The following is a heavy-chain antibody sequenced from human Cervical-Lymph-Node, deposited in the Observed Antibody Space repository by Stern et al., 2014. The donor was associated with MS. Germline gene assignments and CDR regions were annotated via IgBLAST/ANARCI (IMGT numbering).Heavy chain of an antibody. D-gene: IGHD2-15*01. CDR1: GGTFNTYA. CDR2: ITPIFGKA. J-gene: IGHJ4*02. V-gene: IGHV1-69*01. Sequence: VQLVQSGAEVKKPGSSVKVSCKASGGTFNTYAISWVRRAPGQGLEWMGGITPIFGKANYAQKFQGRVTITADESTSTAYMELSSLRSEDTAVYYCARELSLLLVYWGQGTLVTVSS. CDR3: ARELSLLLVY.